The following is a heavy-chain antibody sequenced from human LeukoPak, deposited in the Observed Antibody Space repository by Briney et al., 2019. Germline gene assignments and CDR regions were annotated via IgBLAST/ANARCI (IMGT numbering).Heavy chain of an antibody. CDR3: ARDPLGHCSSSNCYTRMEFDY. CDR2: FHTEDGET. J-gene: IGHJ4*02. CDR1: GYTLTELS. V-gene: IGHV1-24*01. D-gene: IGHD2-2*02. Sequence: ASVKVSFKFSGYTLTELSMHWLRQAPGKGLEWVGGFHTEDGETIYAPKCQGRVTMTEDTSTDTAYMELSSLRSEDTAVYYCARDPLGHCSSSNCYTRMEFDYWGQGTLVTVSS.